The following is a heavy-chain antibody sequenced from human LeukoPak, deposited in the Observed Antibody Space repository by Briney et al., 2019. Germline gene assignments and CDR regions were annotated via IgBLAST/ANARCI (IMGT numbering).Heavy chain of an antibody. D-gene: IGHD3-22*01. V-gene: IGHV4-39*07. CDR1: GGSISSSSYY. CDR3: ARRVIRYYDSSGYNY. Sequence: SETLSLTCTVSGGSISSSSYYWGWIRQPPGKGLEWIGSISYSGSTYYNPSLKSRVIISVDTSKNQFSLKLSSVTAADTAVYYCARRVIRYYDSSGYNYWGQGTLVTVSS. CDR2: ISYSGST. J-gene: IGHJ4*02.